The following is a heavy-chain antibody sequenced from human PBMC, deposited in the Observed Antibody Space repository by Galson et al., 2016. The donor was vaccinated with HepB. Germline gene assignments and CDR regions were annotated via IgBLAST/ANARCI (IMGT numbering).Heavy chain of an antibody. V-gene: IGHV3-30*18. CDR2: ISYDGTTR. Sequence: SLRLSCAASGFTFSSSGMHWVRQPPGKGLEWVAVISYDGTTRYYTDSVKARFTISRDDSKNTLYLQMNSLRAEDTAVYYCAKPPEVRVLYDVFGIWGQGTMVTVSS. CDR1: GFTFSSSG. J-gene: IGHJ3*02. D-gene: IGHD1-1*01. CDR3: AKPPEVRVLYDVFGI.